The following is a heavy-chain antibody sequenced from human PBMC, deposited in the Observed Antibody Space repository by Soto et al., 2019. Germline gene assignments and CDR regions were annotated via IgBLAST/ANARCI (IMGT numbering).Heavy chain of an antibody. V-gene: IGHV3-11*01. J-gene: IGHJ5*02. CDR3: ARGYSSRWSHNRLDP. CDR1: GFTFSDYY. CDR2: ISSSGNAI. D-gene: IGHD6-13*01. Sequence: PVGSLRLSCAASGFTFSDYYMSWIRQAPGKGLEWVSYISSSGNAIYSVDSVKGRFTISRDNAKNSLYLQMNSLRAEDTAIYYCARGYSSRWSHNRLDPWAQGTLVTVSS.